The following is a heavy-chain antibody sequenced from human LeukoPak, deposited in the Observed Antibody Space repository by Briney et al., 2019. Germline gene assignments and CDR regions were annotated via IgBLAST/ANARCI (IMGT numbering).Heavy chain of an antibody. CDR2: IYYSGST. D-gene: IGHD6-19*01. Sequence: PSETLSLTCTVSGGSISSSSYYWGWIRQPPGKGLEWIGSIYYSGSTYYNPSLKSRVTISVDTSKNQFSLKLSSVTAADTAVYYCGGSGWYEGWSDPWGQGTLVTVSS. CDR3: GGSGWYEGWSDP. CDR1: GGSISSSSYY. J-gene: IGHJ5*02. V-gene: IGHV4-39*01.